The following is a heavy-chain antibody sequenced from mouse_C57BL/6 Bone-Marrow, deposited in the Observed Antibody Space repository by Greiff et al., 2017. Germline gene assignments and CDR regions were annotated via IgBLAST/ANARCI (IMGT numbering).Heavy chain of an antibody. CDR1: GFTFTSYT. V-gene: IGHV1-4*01. J-gene: IGHJ3*01. CDR3: ARGGQVRRSWFAY. D-gene: IGHD3-2*02. CDR2: INPSSGYT. Sequence: QVQLMESGAELARPGASVKMSCKASGFTFTSYTMHWVKQRPGQGLEWIGYINPSSGYTKYIQTFKDKSTLTADKSSSTVYMQLSSLTSEDSAVYYCARGGQVRRSWFAYWGEGTLVTVSA.